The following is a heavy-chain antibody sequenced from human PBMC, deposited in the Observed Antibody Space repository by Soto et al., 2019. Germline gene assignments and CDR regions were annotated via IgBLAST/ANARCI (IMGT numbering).Heavy chain of an antibody. CDR2: IYFSGST. J-gene: IGHJ6*02. CDR1: YGSISSYY. CDR3: ASGWDGEYTNFDNGLDV. V-gene: IGHV4-4*07. Sequence: KPSETLSLTCTVSYGSISSYYWSWIRQPAGSGPEWIGRIYFSGSTNYNPSLKSRITMSVDTSKNQFSLNLTSVTAADTAVYYCASGWDGEYTNFDNGLDVWGQGTTVTVSS. D-gene: IGHD4-17*01.